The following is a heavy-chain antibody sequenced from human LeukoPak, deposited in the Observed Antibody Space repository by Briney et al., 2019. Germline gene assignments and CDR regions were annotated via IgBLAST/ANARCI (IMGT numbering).Heavy chain of an antibody. CDR2: IYYSGGTGST. CDR3: ARGGELLNY. CDR1: GGSINNYN. J-gene: IGHJ4*02. D-gene: IGHD1-7*01. V-gene: IGHV4-59*08. Sequence: SETLSLTCTVSGGSINNYNWNWLRQPPGKGLEWLGYIYYSGGTGSTNYNASLNSRVTISLDTSKNQFSLKLTTVTAADTAVYYCARGGELLNYLGQGTLVTVSS.